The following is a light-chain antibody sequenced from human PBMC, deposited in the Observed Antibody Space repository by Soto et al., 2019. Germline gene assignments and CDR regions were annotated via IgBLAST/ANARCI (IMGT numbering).Light chain of an antibody. CDR3: QQYNNRWT. CDR1: QSISVW. Sequence: DIQMTQSPSTLSASAGDRVTITCRASQSISVWLAWFPQKPGNAPKLLIYNASTLESGVPSRFSGSGSGTEFTPTISRLQPDDSATYYCQQYNNRWTFGQGTKVEI. CDR2: NAS. J-gene: IGKJ1*01. V-gene: IGKV1-5*03.